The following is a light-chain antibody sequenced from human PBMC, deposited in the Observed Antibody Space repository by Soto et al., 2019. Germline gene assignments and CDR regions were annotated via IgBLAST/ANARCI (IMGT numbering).Light chain of an antibody. V-gene: IGKV1-39*01. Sequence: DIQMTQSPSSLSASVGDRVTITCRASQSISTYLNWYQQKAGLAPKLLIYAASSLQSGVPSRFSGSGSGTDFTLTISSLQPEDFGTYYCQQTYSTPPTFGQGTKVEIK. CDR1: QSISTY. CDR3: QQTYSTPPT. J-gene: IGKJ1*01. CDR2: AAS.